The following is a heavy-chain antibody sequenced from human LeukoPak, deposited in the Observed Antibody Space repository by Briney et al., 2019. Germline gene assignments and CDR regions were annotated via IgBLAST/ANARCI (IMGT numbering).Heavy chain of an antibody. CDR2: IIPIFGTA. CDR3: ARAKYQSSSWYVPTVDY. J-gene: IGHJ4*02. Sequence: GASVKVSCKASGGTFSSYAISWVRQAPGQGLEWMGGIIPIFGTANYAQKFQGRVTITTDESTSTAYMELSSLRSEDTAVYYCARAKYQSSSWYVPTVDYWGQGTLVTVSS. D-gene: IGHD6-13*01. V-gene: IGHV1-69*05. CDR1: GGTFSSYA.